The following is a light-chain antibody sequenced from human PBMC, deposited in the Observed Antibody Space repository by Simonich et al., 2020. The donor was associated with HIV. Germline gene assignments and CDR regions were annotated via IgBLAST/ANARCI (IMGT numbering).Light chain of an antibody. J-gene: IGKJ1*01. V-gene: IGKV3-20*01. Sequence: EIVMTQSPATLSVSPGERATLSCRASQSISSNLAWYQQKPGQAPRLLIYGASSRATGIPNRVSGSGSGTDFTLTISRLEPEDFAVYYCQQYGSSRTFGQGTKVEIK. CDR3: QQYGSSRT. CDR1: QSISSN. CDR2: GAS.